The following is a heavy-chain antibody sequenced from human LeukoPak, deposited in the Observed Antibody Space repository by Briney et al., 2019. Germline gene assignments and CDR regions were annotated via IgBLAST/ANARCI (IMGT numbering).Heavy chain of an antibody. D-gene: IGHD5-24*01. J-gene: IGHJ5*02. Sequence: ASVKVSCKASGYTFTSYAMNWVRQAPGQGLEWMGWINTNTGNPTYAQGFTGRFVFSLDTSVSTAYLQTSSLKAEDTAVYYCARDNSVRDEAWWFNPWGQGTLVTVSS. CDR1: GYTFTSYA. V-gene: IGHV7-4-1*02. CDR2: INTNTGNP. CDR3: ARDNSVRDEAWWFNP.